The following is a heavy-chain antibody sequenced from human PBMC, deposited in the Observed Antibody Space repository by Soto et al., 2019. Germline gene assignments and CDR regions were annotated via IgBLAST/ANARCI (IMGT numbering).Heavy chain of an antibody. CDR1: GGTFSSYA. CDR3: ARDPRYSSSWYGSLPWYLDY. Sequence: QVQLVQSGAEVKKPGSSVKVSCKASGGTFSSYAISWVRQAPGQGLEWMGGIIPIFGTANYAQKFQGRVTITADESTSPAYVELSSLRSEDTAVYYCARDPRYSSSWYGSLPWYLDYWGQGTLVTVSS. V-gene: IGHV1-69*01. D-gene: IGHD6-13*01. CDR2: IIPIFGTA. J-gene: IGHJ4*02.